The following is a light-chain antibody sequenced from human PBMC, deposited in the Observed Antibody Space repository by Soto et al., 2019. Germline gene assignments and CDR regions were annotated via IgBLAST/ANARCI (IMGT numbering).Light chain of an antibody. Sequence: QSVLTQPASVSGSPGQSITISCTGTSSDVGGYNYVSWYQHHPGKAPKLMIYYVSNRPSGISNRLSASKSGNTASLTISGLQAEDEADYYCSSYTSSSTLVFGTGTKLTVL. CDR1: SSDVGGYNY. CDR2: YVS. CDR3: SSYTSSSTLV. V-gene: IGLV2-14*03. J-gene: IGLJ1*01.